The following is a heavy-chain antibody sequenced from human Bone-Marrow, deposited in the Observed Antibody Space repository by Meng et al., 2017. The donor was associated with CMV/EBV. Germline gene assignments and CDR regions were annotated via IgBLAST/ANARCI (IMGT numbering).Heavy chain of an antibody. J-gene: IGHJ4*02. CDR3: ARAGITIFGVVITNTGLDD. D-gene: IGHD3-3*01. Sequence: ASVKVSCQASGYSFTSYGISWVRQAPGQGLEWMGWISAYNGNTNQAQKLQGRITMTTDTSTSTAYMELRSLRSDDTAVYYCARAGITIFGVVITNTGLDDCGQGTLVTVSS. V-gene: IGHV1-18*01. CDR1: GYSFTSYG. CDR2: ISAYNGNT.